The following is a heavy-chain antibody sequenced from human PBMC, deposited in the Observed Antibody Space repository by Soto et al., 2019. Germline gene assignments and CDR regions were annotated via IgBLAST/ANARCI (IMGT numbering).Heavy chain of an antibody. Sequence: QVQLQESGPGLVKPSETLSLTCAVSGASIRSYHWSWIRQPAGKGLEWIGRMQHTGNTNYNPSLKSRVTMSVDTSKNQISLNMTSVTAADTAVYFCAKDVSSRRWFDPWGQGIVVIVSS. CDR2: MQHTGNT. V-gene: IGHV4-4*07. CDR1: GASIRSYH. J-gene: IGHJ5*02. D-gene: IGHD3-16*01. CDR3: AKDVSSRRWFDP.